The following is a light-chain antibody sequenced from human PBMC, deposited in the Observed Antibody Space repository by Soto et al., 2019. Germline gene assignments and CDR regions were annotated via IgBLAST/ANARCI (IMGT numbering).Light chain of an antibody. J-gene: IGLJ1*01. V-gene: IGLV2-14*01. CDR3: SSHTSGSTRV. CDR2: EVT. Sequence: QSVLTQPPSVSGSPGQSIAISCTGTSSDVGGYDYVSWYQQHPDKAPKLMIYEVTKRPSGVSNRFSGSKSGNTASLTISGLQPEDEADYYCSSHTSGSTRVFGSGTKLTVL. CDR1: SSDVGGYDY.